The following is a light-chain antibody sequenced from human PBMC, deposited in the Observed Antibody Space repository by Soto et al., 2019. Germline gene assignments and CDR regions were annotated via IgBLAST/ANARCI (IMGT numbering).Light chain of an antibody. CDR3: QQRSNWPLT. Sequence: EIVLTQSPATLSLSPGERATLSCRASQSVRNSLAWYQQKPGQAPRLLIYDTYNRAAGIPARFSGSGSGTDFTLTITSLEPEDFAVYYCQQRSNWPLTFGGGTKVDIK. CDR1: QSVRNS. J-gene: IGKJ4*01. CDR2: DTY. V-gene: IGKV3-11*01.